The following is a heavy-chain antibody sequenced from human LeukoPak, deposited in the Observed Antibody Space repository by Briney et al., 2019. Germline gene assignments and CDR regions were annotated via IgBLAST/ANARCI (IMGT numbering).Heavy chain of an antibody. CDR1: GESFSGYY. V-gene: IGHV4-34*01. J-gene: IGHJ3*02. Sequence: SETLSLTCAVYGESFSGYYWSWIRQPPGKGLEWIGEVKHSGSTNYNPSLKSRVTVSADTSKNQFSLRLTSVTAADTAVYYCARPGSWSYAFDIWGQGTMVTVSS. D-gene: IGHD3-10*01. CDR3: ARPGSWSYAFDI. CDR2: VKHSGST.